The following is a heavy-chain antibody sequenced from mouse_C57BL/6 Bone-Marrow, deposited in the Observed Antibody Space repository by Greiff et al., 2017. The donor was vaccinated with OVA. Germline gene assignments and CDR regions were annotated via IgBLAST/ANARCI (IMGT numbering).Heavy chain of an antibody. V-gene: IGHV5-12*01. D-gene: IGHD2-10*02. CDR1: GFTFSDYY. CDR3: ARRYGNFFYAMDY. Sequence: EVKLVESGGGLVQPGGSLKLSCAASGFTFSDYYMYWVRQTPEKRLEWVAYISNGGGSTYYPDTVKGRFTISRDNAKNTLYLQMSRLKSEDTAMYYCARRYGNFFYAMDYWGQGTSVTVSS. J-gene: IGHJ4*01. CDR2: ISNGGGST.